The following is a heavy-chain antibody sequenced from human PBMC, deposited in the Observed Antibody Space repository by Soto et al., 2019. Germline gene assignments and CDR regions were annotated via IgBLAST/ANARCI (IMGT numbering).Heavy chain of an antibody. CDR1: GRSINIHY. CDR2: IYYTGST. J-gene: IGHJ4*02. Sequence: SESLSLTCTVSGRSINIHYWSWIRQPPEKGLEWIGYIYYTGSTNYNPSLKSRVTTSVATTNNRVALSLTSLTAVNTAEYYVERAKWFSEYWGQGTLVTVSP. V-gene: IGHV4-59*11. D-gene: IGHD3-22*01. CDR3: ERAKWFSEY.